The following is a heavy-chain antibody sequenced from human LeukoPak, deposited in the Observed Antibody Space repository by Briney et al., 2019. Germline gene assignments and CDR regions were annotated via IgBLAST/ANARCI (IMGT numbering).Heavy chain of an antibody. CDR2: ISGSGGST. Sequence: GGSLRLSCAASGFTFSSYAMSWVRQAPGKGLEWVSAISGSGGSTYYADSVKGRFTISRDNSKNTLYLQMNSLRAKDTAVYYCAKELDGYSSGWNYFDYWGQGTLVTVSS. D-gene: IGHD6-19*01. J-gene: IGHJ4*02. CDR1: GFTFSSYA. CDR3: AKELDGYSSGWNYFDY. V-gene: IGHV3-23*01.